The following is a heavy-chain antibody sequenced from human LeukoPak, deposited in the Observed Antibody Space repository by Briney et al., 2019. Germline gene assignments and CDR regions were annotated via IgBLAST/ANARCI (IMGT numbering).Heavy chain of an antibody. J-gene: IGHJ4*02. CDR1: GFTFSSYW. V-gene: IGHV3-7*03. CDR3: ASLSEDY. D-gene: IGHD2/OR15-2a*01. Sequence: GGSLRLSCAASGFTFSSYWIHWVRQAPGKGLEWVANIKQDGSEKYYVDSVKGRFTISRDNAKNSLYLQMNSLRAEDTAVYYCASLSEDYWGQGTLVTVSS. CDR2: IKQDGSEK.